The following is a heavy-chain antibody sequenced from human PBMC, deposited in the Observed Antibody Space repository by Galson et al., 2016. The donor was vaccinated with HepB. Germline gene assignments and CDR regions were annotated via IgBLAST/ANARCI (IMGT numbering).Heavy chain of an antibody. CDR1: GFTFSHAW. Sequence: LRLSCAASGFTFSHAWMSWVRQAPGKRRVWVGRVKSSLDGGTTDYAAPAKDRFTISRADSKNTLYLKMNRLRVEDTAVYYCSPLPTGQQPYYFDYWGQGTLVTASS. J-gene: IGHJ4*02. V-gene: IGHV3-15*01. CDR2: VKSSLDGGTT. D-gene: IGHD6-13*01. CDR3: SPLPTGQQPYYFDY.